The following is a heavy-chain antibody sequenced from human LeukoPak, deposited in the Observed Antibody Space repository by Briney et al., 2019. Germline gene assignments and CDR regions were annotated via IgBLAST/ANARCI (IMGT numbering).Heavy chain of an antibody. CDR1: GFTFINYA. D-gene: IGHD3-10*01. V-gene: IGHV3-23*01. Sequence: GGSLRLTCVGSGFTFINYAMTWVRQSPARGLEYVSSSSGSGASTHYADSVKGRFTISRDNSRNTLYLEMSSLRVEDSALYYCAKDRAPYGSGGGEDYFDLWGRGTLVTVSS. CDR2: SSGSGAST. J-gene: IGHJ2*01. CDR3: AKDRAPYGSGGGEDYFDL.